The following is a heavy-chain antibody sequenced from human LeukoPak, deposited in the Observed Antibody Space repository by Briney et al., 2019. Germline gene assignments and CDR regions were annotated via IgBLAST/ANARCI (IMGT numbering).Heavy chain of an antibody. V-gene: IGHV3-33*01. J-gene: IGHJ4*02. CDR3: ARDAQRGFDYSNSLEY. Sequence: GGSLRLSCAAAGFTFSHYGMHWVRQAPGKGLEWVAVIWSDGTNQYYGDSVKGRFTISRDDSGNTVYLQMNSLRPDDTGVYYCARDAQRGFDYSNSLEYWGQGTPVIVST. CDR2: IWSDGTNQ. D-gene: IGHD4-11*01. CDR1: GFTFSHYG.